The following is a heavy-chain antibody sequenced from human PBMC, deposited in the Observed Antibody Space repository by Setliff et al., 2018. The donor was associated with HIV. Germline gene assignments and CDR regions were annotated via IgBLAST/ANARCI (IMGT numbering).Heavy chain of an antibody. Sequence: PGGSLRLSCEASGFTFSSYAMRWVRQAPGKGLEWVSAISGSGGSTYYADSVKGRFTIARDNAKNSLYLQMDSLRAEDTAVYYCARDSRFSSDYGDFDYWGQGALVTVSS. CDR1: GFTFSSYA. CDR3: ARDSRFSSDYGDFDY. CDR2: ISGSGGST. D-gene: IGHD3-22*01. V-gene: IGHV3-23*01. J-gene: IGHJ4*02.